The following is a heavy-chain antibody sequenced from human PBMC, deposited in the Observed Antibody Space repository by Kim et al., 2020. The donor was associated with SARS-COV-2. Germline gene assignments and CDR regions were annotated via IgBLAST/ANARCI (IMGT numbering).Heavy chain of an antibody. CDR2: IYYSGST. V-gene: IGHV4-39*01. CDR3: ARRESFITMVRGPDRYGMDV. D-gene: IGHD3-10*01. J-gene: IGHJ6*02. Sequence: SETLSLTCTVSGGSISSSSYYWGWIRQPPGKGLEWIGSIYYSGSTYYNPSLKSRVTISVDTSKNQFSLKLSSVTAADTAVYYCARRESFITMVRGPDRYGMDVWGQGTTVTVSS. CDR1: GGSISSSSYY.